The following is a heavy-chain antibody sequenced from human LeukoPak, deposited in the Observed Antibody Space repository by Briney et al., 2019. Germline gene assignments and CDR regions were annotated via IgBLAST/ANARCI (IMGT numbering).Heavy chain of an antibody. V-gene: IGHV3-21*01. D-gene: IGHD6-19*01. CDR3: ARDGRVAGTLALGY. J-gene: IGHJ4*02. Sequence: GGSLRLSCAASGFTFSSYSMNWVRQAPGKGLEWVSSISSSSSYIYYADSVKGRFTISRDNAKNSLYLQMNSLRAEDTAVYYCARDGRVAGTLALGYWGQGTLVTVSS. CDR1: GFTFSSYS. CDR2: ISSSSSYI.